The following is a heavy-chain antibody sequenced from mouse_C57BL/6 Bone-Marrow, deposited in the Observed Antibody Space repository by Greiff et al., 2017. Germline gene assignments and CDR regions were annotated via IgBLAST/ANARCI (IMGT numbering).Heavy chain of an antibody. CDR2: INPGSGGT. D-gene: IGHD1-1*02. CDR3: ARRVVNWYFDV. CDR1: GYAFTNYL. J-gene: IGHJ1*03. Sequence: QVQLQQSGAELVRPGTSVKVSCKASGYAFTNYLIEWVKQRPGQGLEWIGVINPGSGGTNYNEKFKGKATLTADKSSSTAYMQLSSLTSEDSAVYFCARRVVNWYFDVWGTGTTVTVSS. V-gene: IGHV1-54*01.